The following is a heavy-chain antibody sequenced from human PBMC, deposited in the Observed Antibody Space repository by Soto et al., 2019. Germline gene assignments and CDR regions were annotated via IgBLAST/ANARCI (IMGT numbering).Heavy chain of an antibody. CDR2: IWYDGSNK. D-gene: IGHD4-17*01. CDR1: GFTFSSYG. CDR3: ARGLRYDAFDI. J-gene: IGHJ3*02. V-gene: IGHV3-33*01. Sequence: QVQLVESGGGVVQPGRSLRLSCAASGFTFSSYGMHWVRQAPGKGLEWVAVIWYDGSNKYYADSVKGRFTISRDNSKNTLYLQMISLRAEDTAVYYCARGLRYDAFDIWGQGTMVTVSS.